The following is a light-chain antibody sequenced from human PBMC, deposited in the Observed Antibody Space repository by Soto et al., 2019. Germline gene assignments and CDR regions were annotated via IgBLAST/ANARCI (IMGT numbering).Light chain of an antibody. V-gene: IGKV1-33*01. J-gene: IGKJ5*01. CDR3: QQYENLPT. CDR1: QNINNY. CDR2: DAS. Sequence: EIRMTQSPSSLSSSVGDRVTITFQASQNINNYLNWYQQKPGRAPKLLIYDASNLEAGVPSRFRGSGSGTDFTFTISRLQPEDIATYYCQQYENLPTFGQGTRLEIK.